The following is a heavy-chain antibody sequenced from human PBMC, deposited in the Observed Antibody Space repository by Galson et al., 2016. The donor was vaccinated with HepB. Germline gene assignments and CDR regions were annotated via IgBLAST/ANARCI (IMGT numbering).Heavy chain of an antibody. Sequence: SLRLSCAASGFTFSTYDMNWVRQARGKGLEWVSAITDSGSTYYSDAEKGGFTISIDNSRNTLSLQINSLRAEDTSVYYCATPVGYGALSSWGQGTLVTVSS. CDR2: ITDSGST. CDR3: ATPVGYGALSS. D-gene: IGHD3-10*01. V-gene: IGHV3-23*01. CDR1: GFTFSTYD. J-gene: IGHJ5*02.